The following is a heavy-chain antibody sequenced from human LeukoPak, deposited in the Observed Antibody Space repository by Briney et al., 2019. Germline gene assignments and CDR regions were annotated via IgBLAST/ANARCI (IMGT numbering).Heavy chain of an antibody. Sequence: SETLSLTCTVSGGSISSYYWSWIRQPPGKGLEWIGYIYYSGSTNYNPSLKSRVTISVDTSKNQFSLKLSSVTAADTAVYYCARHGSGYCSSTSCGRSYYYYGMDVWGQGTTVTVSS. CDR3: ARHGSGYCSSTSCGRSYYYYGMDV. CDR1: GGSISSYY. J-gene: IGHJ6*02. CDR2: IYYSGST. V-gene: IGHV4-59*08. D-gene: IGHD2-2*01.